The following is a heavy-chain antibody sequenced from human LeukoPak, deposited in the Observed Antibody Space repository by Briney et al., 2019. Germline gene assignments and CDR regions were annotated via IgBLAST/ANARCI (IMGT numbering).Heavy chain of an antibody. CDR2: FYYSGST. D-gene: IGHD2-21*02. Sequence: SENLSLTCSVSGGAVSSFYWNWIRQSPGKGLEWIGYFYYSGSTKYNPSLKSRVTMSVDTSKNQLSLKLRSVTAADTAMYYCARHRFASAVILDYWGQGDLVTVSS. CDR3: ARHRFASAVILDY. V-gene: IGHV4-59*08. J-gene: IGHJ4*02. CDR1: GGAVSSFY.